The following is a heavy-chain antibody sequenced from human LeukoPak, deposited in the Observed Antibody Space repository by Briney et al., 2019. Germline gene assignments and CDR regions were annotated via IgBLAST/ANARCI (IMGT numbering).Heavy chain of an antibody. CDR3: ARLGHQLLYLDY. J-gene: IGHJ4*02. CDR2: IYTSGST. D-gene: IGHD2-2*02. CDR1: GGSISSGSYY. Sequence: ASETLSLTCTVSGGSISSGSYYWSWIRQPAGKVLEWIGRIYTSGSTNYNPSLKSRVTISVDTSKNQFSLKLSSVTAADTAVYYCARLGHQLLYLDYWGQGTLVTVSS. V-gene: IGHV4-61*02.